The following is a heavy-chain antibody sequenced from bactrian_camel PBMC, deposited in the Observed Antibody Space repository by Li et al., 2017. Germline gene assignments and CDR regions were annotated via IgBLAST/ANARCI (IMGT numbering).Heavy chain of an antibody. J-gene: IGHJ4*01. Sequence: HVQLVESGGGLVQPGESLRLSCQASGFTFSTYYMSWVRQAPGKGLEWVASIYTAGGRTYYLDSVKGQVTISKDNAKDTMFLQMNSLKPKDTAVYYCANDHSGLSKPCWGQGTQVTVS. V-gene: IGHV3-2*01. CDR2: IYTAGGRT. CDR3: ANDHSGLSKPC. CDR1: GFTFSTYY.